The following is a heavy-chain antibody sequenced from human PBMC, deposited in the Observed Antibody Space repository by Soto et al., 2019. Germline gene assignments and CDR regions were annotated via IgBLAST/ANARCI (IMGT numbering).Heavy chain of an antibody. D-gene: IGHD2-15*01. CDR1: GGLFSSYA. V-gene: IGHV1-69*06. CDR3: ARGCGGGTCYAGGDN. Sequence: QVQLVQSGAEVKKPGSSVRLSCKVSGGLFSSYAISWVRQAPGQGLQWMGGIIPIFDPPKYAQKFQGRVTITADKSTRTVYMELSSLKSEDTALYYCARGCGGGTCYAGGDNWGQGTLVTVSS. J-gene: IGHJ4*02. CDR2: IIPIFDPP.